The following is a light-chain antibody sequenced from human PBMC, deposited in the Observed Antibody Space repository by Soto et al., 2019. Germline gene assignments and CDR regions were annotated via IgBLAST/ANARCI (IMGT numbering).Light chain of an antibody. CDR1: SSNIGKNF. V-gene: IGLV1-51*02. Sequence: QLVLTQPPSVSAAPGQKVTISCSGSSSNIGKNFVSWYQQLPGTAPKLVIYENNKRPSGIPDRFSGAKSGTSATLGITGLQTGDEADYYCGTWDSSLSAGVFGGGTKVTVL. CDR2: ENN. CDR3: GTWDSSLSAGV. J-gene: IGLJ3*02.